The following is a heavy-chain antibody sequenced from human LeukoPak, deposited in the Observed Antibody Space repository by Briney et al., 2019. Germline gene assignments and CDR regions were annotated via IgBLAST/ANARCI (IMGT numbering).Heavy chain of an antibody. J-gene: IGHJ6*02. CDR3: ARQVGGYYYYGMDV. V-gene: IGHV1-8*01. CDR2: MNPNSGNT. CDR1: GYTFTSYD. Sequence: ASVKVSGKASGYTFTSYDINWVRQATGQGLEWMGWMNPNSGNTGYAQKFQGRVTMTRNTSISTAYMELSSLRSEDTAVYYCARQVGGYYYYGMDVWGQGTTVTVSS. D-gene: IGHD2-15*01.